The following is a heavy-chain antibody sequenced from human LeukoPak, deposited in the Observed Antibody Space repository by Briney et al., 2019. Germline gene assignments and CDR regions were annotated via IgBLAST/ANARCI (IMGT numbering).Heavy chain of an antibody. CDR1: GYSFTSYW. CDR3: VRTAVTGTKYFDL. D-gene: IGHD6-19*01. J-gene: IGHJ2*01. V-gene: IGHV5-51*01. CDR2: IYPDDSDT. Sequence: GESLKISCKGSGYSFTSYWIGWVRQVPGKGLEWMGIIYPDDSDTRYSPSFQGQVTISADKSISTAYLQWSSLKASDTAMYYCVRTAVTGTKYFDLWGRGTLVTVSS.